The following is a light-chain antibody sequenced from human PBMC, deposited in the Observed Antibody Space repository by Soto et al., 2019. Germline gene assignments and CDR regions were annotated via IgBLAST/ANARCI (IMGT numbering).Light chain of an antibody. CDR2: VNT. CDR1: SNDFGTYYF. V-gene: IGLV2-14*02. CDR3: QSYDRSLSGWV. J-gene: IGLJ3*02. Sequence: QSALTQPASVSGSPGQSITISCTRTSNDFGTYYFVSWYQQHPDKAPKLVIFVNTNRPSGVPDRFSGSKSGTSASLAITGLQAEDEADYYCQSYDRSLSGWVFGTGTKLTVL.